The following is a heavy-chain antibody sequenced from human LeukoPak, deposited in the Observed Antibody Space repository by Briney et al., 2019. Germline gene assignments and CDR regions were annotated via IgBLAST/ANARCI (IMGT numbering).Heavy chain of an antibody. CDR1: GFTFSRYW. D-gene: IGHD1-14*01. CDR2: IKQDGSEK. J-gene: IGHJ4*02. V-gene: IGHV3-7*01. Sequence: GGSLRLSCAASGFTFSRYWMSWVRQAPGKGLELVANIKQDGSEKYYVDSVKGRFTISRDNGKDSLYLQMNNLRAEDTAVYYCARARNGPHYFDNWGQGTLVTGSS. CDR3: ARARNGPHYFDN.